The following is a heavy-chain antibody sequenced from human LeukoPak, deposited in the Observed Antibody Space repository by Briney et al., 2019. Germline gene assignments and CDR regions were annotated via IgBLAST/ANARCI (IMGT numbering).Heavy chain of an antibody. D-gene: IGHD3-10*01. CDR2: IKPDGSDK. J-gene: IGHJ4*02. V-gene: IGHV3-7*01. CDR3: ARVRKLRTRGVMDPLDY. Sequence: GGSLRLSCAASGFSFTSNWMNWVRQAPGKGLEWVANIKPDGSDKYYVDSVKGRFTISRDNAKNSLYLQMNSLRAEDTAVYYCARVRKLRTRGVMDPLDYWGQGTLVTVSS. CDR1: GFSFTSNW.